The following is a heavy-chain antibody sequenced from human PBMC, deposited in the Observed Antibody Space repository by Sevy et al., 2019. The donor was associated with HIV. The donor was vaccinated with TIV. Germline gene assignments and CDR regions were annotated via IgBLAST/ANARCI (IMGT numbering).Heavy chain of an antibody. CDR1: GFTFSSFG. V-gene: IGHV3-7*03. CDR3: ARAVGKDGAY. D-gene: IGHD2-8*01. Sequence: GGSLRLSCAASGFTFSSFGIHWVRQAPGKGLEWVANINQDGSVIYYADSVKGRFTISRDNSRNSVFLQMSSLRAGDTATYYCARAVGKDGAYWGQGTLVTVSS. CDR2: INQDGSVI. J-gene: IGHJ4*02.